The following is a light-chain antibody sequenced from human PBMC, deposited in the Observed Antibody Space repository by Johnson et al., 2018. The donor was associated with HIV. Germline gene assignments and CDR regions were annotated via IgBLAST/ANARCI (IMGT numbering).Light chain of an antibody. CDR3: GTWDNTLNVYV. Sequence: QSVLTQPPSVSAAPGQKVTISCSGSSSNIGNNYVSWYQQFPHRAPKLLISDNNKRTSGIPDRFSGSKSGASATLAITGLQPGDEADYYCGTWDNTLNVYVFGTGTKVTVL. V-gene: IGLV1-51*01. CDR1: SSNIGNNY. CDR2: DNN. J-gene: IGLJ1*01.